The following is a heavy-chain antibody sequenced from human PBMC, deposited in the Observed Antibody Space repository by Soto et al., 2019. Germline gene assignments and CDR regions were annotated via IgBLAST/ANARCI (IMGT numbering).Heavy chain of an antibody. CDR1: GGSISSGGYY. J-gene: IGHJ5*01. D-gene: IGHD3-9*01. Sequence: SETLSLTCTVSGGSISSGGYYWSWIRQHPGKGLEWIGYIYYSGSTYYNPSLKSRVTISVDTSKNQFSLKLSSVTAADTAVYYCARETYDISTGYLNXFDSWRQATLVTVSS. V-gene: IGHV4-31*03. CDR2: IYYSGST. CDR3: ARETYDISTGYLNXFDS.